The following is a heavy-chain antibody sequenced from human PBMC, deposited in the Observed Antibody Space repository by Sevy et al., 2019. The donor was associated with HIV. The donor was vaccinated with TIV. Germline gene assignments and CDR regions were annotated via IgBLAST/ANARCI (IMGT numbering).Heavy chain of an antibody. CDR1: GFTFSNYD. D-gene: IGHD2-21*02. J-gene: IGHJ4*02. V-gene: IGHV3-30-3*01. CDR2: ISHDGNYK. Sequence: GGSLRLSCAVSGFTFSNYDMHWVRQAPGKGLEWVAVISHDGNYKNYADSVKVRFTISRDDFKNMLYLQMSSLRPEDTAVYFCARLFSCGGDCYYLDYWGQGALVTVSS. CDR3: ARLFSCGGDCYYLDY.